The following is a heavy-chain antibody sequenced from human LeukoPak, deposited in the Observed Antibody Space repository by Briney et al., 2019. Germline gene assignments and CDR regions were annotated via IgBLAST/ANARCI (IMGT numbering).Heavy chain of an antibody. CDR1: GFTFRSSA. Sequence: GSLRLSCAASGFTFRSSALSWIRQPPGKGLEWVGEINHSGSTNYNPSLKSRVTISVDTSKNQFSLKLSSVTAADTAVYYCARRARVVTAAYYYYVMDVWGQGTTVTVSS. CDR2: INHSGST. D-gene: IGHD2-21*02. J-gene: IGHJ6*02. V-gene: IGHV4-34*01. CDR3: ARRARVVTAAYYYYVMDV.